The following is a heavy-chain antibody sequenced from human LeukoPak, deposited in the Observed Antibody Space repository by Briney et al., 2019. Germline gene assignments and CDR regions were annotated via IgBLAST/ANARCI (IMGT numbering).Heavy chain of an antibody. J-gene: IGHJ4*02. CDR1: GFTFSNYA. V-gene: IGHV3-23*01. CDR2: ISGSGDST. D-gene: IGHD2-2*02. CDR3: AKGCSYTNCYTSDY. Sequence: GGSLRLSCAAPGFTFSNYAMTWVRQAPGKGLEWVSAISGSGDSTHYADSVKGRFTISRDNSKNTLYLQMNSLRAEDTAVYYCAKGCSYTNCYTSDYWGQGTLVTVSS.